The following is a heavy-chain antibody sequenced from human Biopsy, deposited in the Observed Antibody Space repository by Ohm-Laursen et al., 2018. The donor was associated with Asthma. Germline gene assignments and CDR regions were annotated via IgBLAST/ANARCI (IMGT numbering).Heavy chain of an antibody. V-gene: IGHV4-59*11. D-gene: IGHD2-15*01. J-gene: IGHJ5*02. CDR2: VSHTGST. Sequence: GTLSLTYTVSGGSIRSHDWTWIRLPPGKGLEYIGDVSHTGSTNYNPSLKSRVTMSLDTSKNQFSLRLTSVTPADTAVYYCARLADCSGGACYSYGWFDPWGQGTRVTVSS. CDR1: GGSIRSHD. CDR3: ARLADCSGGACYSYGWFDP.